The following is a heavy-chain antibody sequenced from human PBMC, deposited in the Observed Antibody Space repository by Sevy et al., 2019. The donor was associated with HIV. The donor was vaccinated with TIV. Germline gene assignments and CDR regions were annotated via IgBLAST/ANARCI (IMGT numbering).Heavy chain of an antibody. CDR1: GFTVSSTY. CDR2: LYSGGGT. CDR3: ASLDWGV. D-gene: IGHD3-10*01. V-gene: IGHV3-66*01. J-gene: IGHJ4*02. Sequence: GGSLRLSCAASGFTVSSTYMSWVRQAPGKGLEWVSILYSGGGTNYVDSVKGRFTISRDNSNNTLHLQMNSLRAEDMAVYYCASLDWGVWGQGTLVTVSS.